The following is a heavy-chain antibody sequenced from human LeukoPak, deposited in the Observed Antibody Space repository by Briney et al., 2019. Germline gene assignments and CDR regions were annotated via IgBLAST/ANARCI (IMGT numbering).Heavy chain of an antibody. CDR2: ISYDGSNK. Sequence: PGGSLGLSCAASGFTFSGDGMHWVRQAPGKGLEWVAVISYDGSNKYYTDSVKGRFTISRDNSKNTLDLQMNSLRAEDTAVYYCAKDIHSSGWHYFDYWGQGTLVTVSS. D-gene: IGHD6-19*01. J-gene: IGHJ4*02. CDR3: AKDIHSSGWHYFDY. CDR1: GFTFSGDG. V-gene: IGHV3-30*18.